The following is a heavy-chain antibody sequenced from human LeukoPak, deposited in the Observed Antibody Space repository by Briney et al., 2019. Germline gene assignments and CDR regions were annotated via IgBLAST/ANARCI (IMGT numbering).Heavy chain of an antibody. CDR3: ARGDCSGGNCRFDY. V-gene: IGHV5-51*01. Sequence: GESLKISCKGSGYSFTAYWIGWVRQMPGKGLELMGIIAPGDSDTRYNPAFQGQVTISADKSISTAYLQWSSLKASDTAMYYCARGDCSGGNCRFDYWGQGMLVTVSS. D-gene: IGHD2-15*01. CDR2: IAPGDSDT. J-gene: IGHJ4*02. CDR1: GYSFTAYW.